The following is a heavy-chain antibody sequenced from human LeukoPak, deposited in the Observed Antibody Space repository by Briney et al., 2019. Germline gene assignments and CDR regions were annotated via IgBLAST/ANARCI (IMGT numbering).Heavy chain of an antibody. Sequence: GGSLRLSCAASGFTFSSYSMNWVRQAPGKGLEWVSSISSSSSYIHYADSVKGRFTISRDNAKNSLYLQMNSLRAEDTAVYYCARDRLDDFWSGYYDFQHWGQGTLVTVSS. CDR3: ARDRLDDFWSGYYDFQH. D-gene: IGHD3-3*01. CDR1: GFTFSSYS. V-gene: IGHV3-21*01. CDR2: ISSSSSYI. J-gene: IGHJ1*01.